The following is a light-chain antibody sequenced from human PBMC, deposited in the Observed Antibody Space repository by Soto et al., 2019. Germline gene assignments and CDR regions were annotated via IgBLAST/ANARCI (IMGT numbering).Light chain of an antibody. Sequence: EIVLPQSPGTLSFSPGERATLSCRASQSVSNNYLAWYQQKPGQAPRLLIYGASNRATGIPARISGSGSGTEFTLTISSLQSEDFAVYYCQQFRNWPWTFGQGTKVDIK. CDR1: QSVSNNY. J-gene: IGKJ1*01. V-gene: IGKV3-20*01. CDR3: QQFRNWPWT. CDR2: GAS.